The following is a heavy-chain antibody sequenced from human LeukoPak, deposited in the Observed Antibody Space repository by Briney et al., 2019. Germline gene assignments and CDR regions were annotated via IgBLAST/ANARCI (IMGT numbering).Heavy chain of an antibody. CDR3: ASNEETLEYNWNRAYFDY. CDR2: IIPIFGAA. CDR1: GGTFSSYA. J-gene: IGHJ4*02. Sequence: SVKVSCKASGGTFSSYAISWVRQAPGQGLEWMGGIIPIFGAANYAQKFQGRVTITTDESTSTAYMELSSLRSEETAVYYCASNEETLEYNWNRAYFDYWGQGTLVTVSS. V-gene: IGHV1-69*05. D-gene: IGHD1-20*01.